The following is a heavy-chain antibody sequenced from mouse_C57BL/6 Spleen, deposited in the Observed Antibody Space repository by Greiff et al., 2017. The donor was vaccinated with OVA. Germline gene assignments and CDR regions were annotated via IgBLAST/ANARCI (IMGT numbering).Heavy chain of an antibody. Sequence: QVQLQQPGAELVKPGASVKLSCTASGYTFTSYWMHWVKQRPGRGLEWIGRIDPNSGGTKYNEKFKSRATLTVDKPSSTAYMQLSSLTSEDSAVYYWASIITVVSTGNIAYWGQGTTLTVSS. CDR3: ASIITVVSTGNIAY. CDR2: IDPNSGGT. D-gene: IGHD1-1*01. V-gene: IGHV1-72*01. CDR1: GYTFTSYW. J-gene: IGHJ2*01.